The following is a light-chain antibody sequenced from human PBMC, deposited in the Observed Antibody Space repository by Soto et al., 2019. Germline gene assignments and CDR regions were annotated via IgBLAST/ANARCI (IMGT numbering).Light chain of an antibody. CDR1: SSDVGAYNY. CDR2: EVS. V-gene: IGLV2-14*01. Sequence: QSVLTQPASVSGSPGQSITISCTGTSSDVGAYNYVSWYQQQSGKAPKLMIHEVSNRPSGVSNRFSGSKSGNTASLTISGLRAEDEADYYCSSYTTSRAYVFGIGTKVTVL. J-gene: IGLJ1*01. CDR3: SSYTTSRAYV.